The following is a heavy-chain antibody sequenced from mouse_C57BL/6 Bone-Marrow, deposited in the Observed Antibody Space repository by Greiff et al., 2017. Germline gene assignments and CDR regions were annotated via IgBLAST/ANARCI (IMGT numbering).Heavy chain of an antibody. J-gene: IGHJ2*01. Sequence: VQLQQPGAELVKPGASVKLSCKASGYTFTSYWMHWVKQRPGRGLEWIGRIDPNSGGTKYNEKFKSKATLTVDQPSSTDYMQLSSLTSEDSAVXYCARIPLCYYGSRGDFEDWGQGTTLTVSS. CDR3: ARIPLCYYGSRGDFED. CDR1: GYTFTSYW. CDR2: IDPNSGGT. D-gene: IGHD1-1*01. V-gene: IGHV1-72*01.